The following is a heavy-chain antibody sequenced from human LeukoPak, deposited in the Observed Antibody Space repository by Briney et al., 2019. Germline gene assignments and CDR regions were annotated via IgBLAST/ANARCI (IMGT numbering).Heavy chain of an antibody. J-gene: IGHJ4*02. CDR3: ARRDGYKGGDSDY. Sequence: GESLKISCKGSGYSFTSYWIGWVRQMPGKGLEWMGIIYPGDSDTKYSPSLQGQVTISTDKANSTAYLQWNSLKASDTAIYYCARRDGYKGGDSDYWGQGTLVTVSS. CDR2: IYPGDSDT. V-gene: IGHV5-51*01. D-gene: IGHD5-24*01. CDR1: GYSFTSYW.